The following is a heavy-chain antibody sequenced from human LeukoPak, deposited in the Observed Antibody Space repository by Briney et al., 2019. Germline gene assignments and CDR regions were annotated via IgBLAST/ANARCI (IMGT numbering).Heavy chain of an antibody. V-gene: IGHV4-38-2*02. J-gene: IGHJ4*02. CDR2: IYPGGRI. Sequence: SETLSLTCTVSGYSISSGYFWGWVRQPPGKGLEWIGSIYPGGRIYYSPSLKSRLTISVDTSKKQFSLKLSSGTAAATAVYYCAREERDRTWYVVGDYWGQGTLVTVSS. CDR1: GYSISSGYF. D-gene: IGHD6-13*01. CDR3: AREERDRTWYVVGDY.